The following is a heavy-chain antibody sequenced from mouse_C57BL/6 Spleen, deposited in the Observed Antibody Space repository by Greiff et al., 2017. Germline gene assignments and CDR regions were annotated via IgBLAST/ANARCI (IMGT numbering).Heavy chain of an antibody. CDR3: ARQRSNRGAMDY. CDR2: ISSGGSYT. D-gene: IGHD6-1*01. CDR1: GFTFSSSG. J-gene: IGHJ4*01. Sequence: EVKLVESGGDLVKPGGSLKLSCAASGFTFSSSGMSWVRQTPDKRLEWVATISSGGSYTYYPDSVKGRFTISRDNAKNTLYLQMSSLKSEDTAMYYCARQRSNRGAMDYWGQGTSVTVSS. V-gene: IGHV5-6*01.